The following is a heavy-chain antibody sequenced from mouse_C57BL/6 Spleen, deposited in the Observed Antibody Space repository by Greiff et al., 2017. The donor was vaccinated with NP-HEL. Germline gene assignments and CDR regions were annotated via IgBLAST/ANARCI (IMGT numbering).Heavy chain of an antibody. V-gene: IGHV14-4*01. CDR2: IDPENGDT. J-gene: IGHJ2*01. D-gene: IGHD1-1*01. CDR1: GFNIKDDY. Sequence: DVQLQESGAELVRPGASVKLSCTASGFNIKDDYMHWVKQRPEQGLEWIGWIDPENGDTEYASKFQGKATITADTSSNTAYLQLSSLTSEDTAVYYSTITAVDYWGQGTTLTVSS. CDR3: TITAVDY.